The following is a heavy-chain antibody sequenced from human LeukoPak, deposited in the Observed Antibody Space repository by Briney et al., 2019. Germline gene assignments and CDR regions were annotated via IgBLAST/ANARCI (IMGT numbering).Heavy chain of an antibody. J-gene: IGHJ4*02. CDR1: GGSISSGGYY. V-gene: IGHV4-31*03. CDR3: ARWGAGSSYDSAGYYYDY. Sequence: SETLSLTCTVSGGSISSGGYYWTWLRQLPGKGLEWIGYINYSGSTYYNPSLKSRVTISGDTSKNQFSLKLSSVTAAASAVYYCARWGAGSSYDSAGYYYDYWGQGTLVTISS. CDR2: INYSGST. D-gene: IGHD3-22*01.